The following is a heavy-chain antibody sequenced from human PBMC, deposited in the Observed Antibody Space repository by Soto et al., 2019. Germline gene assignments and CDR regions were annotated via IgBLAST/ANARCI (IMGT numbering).Heavy chain of an antibody. Sequence: EVQLVESGGGLVQPGGSLRLSCAASGFTVSSNYMSWVRQAPGKGLEWVSVIYSGGSTYYADSVKGRFTISRHNSKNTLYLQMNSLRAEDTAVYYCARGLSSYCSGGSCYSGYMDVWGKGTTVTVSS. D-gene: IGHD2-15*01. CDR3: ARGLSSYCSGGSCYSGYMDV. V-gene: IGHV3-53*04. CDR1: GFTVSSNY. J-gene: IGHJ6*03. CDR2: IYSGGST.